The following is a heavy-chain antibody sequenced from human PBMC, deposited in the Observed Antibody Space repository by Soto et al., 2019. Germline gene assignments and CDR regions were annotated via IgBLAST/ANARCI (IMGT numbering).Heavy chain of an antibody. J-gene: IGHJ4*02. V-gene: IGHV1-3*01. CDR2: INAGNGNT. CDR3: ARARGFGGTDYFDY. D-gene: IGHD2-15*01. Sequence: QVQLVQSGAEVKKPGASVKVSCKASGYTFTSYAMHWVRQAPGQRLEWMGWINAGNGNTKYSQKFQGRVTITRDTSASTAYMELSSLRSADTAVYYCARARGFGGTDYFDYWGQGTLVTVSS. CDR1: GYTFTSYA.